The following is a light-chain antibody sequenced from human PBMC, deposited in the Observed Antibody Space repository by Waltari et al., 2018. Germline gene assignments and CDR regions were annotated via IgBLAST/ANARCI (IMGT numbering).Light chain of an antibody. J-gene: IGKJ4*01. V-gene: IGKV4-1*01. CDR3: QQYYSTPLT. Sequence: DIVMTQSPDSLAVSLGERDTHHRKYHQSVLYSSNNKNYLAWYQQKPGQPPKLLIYWASTRESGVPDRFSGSGSGTDFTLTISSLQAEDVAVYYCQQYYSTPLTFGGGTKVEIK. CDR1: QSVLYSSNNKNY. CDR2: WAS.